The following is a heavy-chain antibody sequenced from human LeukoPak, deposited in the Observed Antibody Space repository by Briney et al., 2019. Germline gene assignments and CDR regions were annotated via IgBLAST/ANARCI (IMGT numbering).Heavy chain of an antibody. J-gene: IGHJ6*02. CDR3: ARDGELVPQYYYYGMDV. Sequence: GGSLRLSCAASGFTFSSYGMHWVRQAPGKGLEWVAVIWYDGSNKYYADSVKGRFTISRDNSENTLYLQMNSLRAEDTAVYYCARDGELVPQYYYYGMDVWGQGTTVTVSS. CDR2: IWYDGSNK. V-gene: IGHV3-33*01. CDR1: GFTFSSYG. D-gene: IGHD6-13*01.